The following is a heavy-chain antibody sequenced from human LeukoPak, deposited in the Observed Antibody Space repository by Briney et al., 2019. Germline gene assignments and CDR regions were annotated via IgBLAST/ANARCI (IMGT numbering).Heavy chain of an antibody. D-gene: IGHD1-26*01. CDR2: ILYDGNNK. CDR1: GLILSNFG. CDR3: ANQKYSGSYGADY. V-gene: IGHV3-30*02. Sequence: PGGSLRLSCAASGLILSNFGMHWFRQAPGKGLEWVAFILYDGNNKDYADSVKGRFTISRDNSKNTLYLQMNSLRADDTAVYYCANQKYSGSYGADYWGQGTLFTVSS. J-gene: IGHJ4*02.